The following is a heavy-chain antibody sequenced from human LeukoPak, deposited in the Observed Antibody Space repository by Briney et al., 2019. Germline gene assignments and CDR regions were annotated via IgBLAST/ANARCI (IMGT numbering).Heavy chain of an antibody. D-gene: IGHD6-19*01. CDR3: ATYDSGWYLTY. CDR1: GFTFSRSS. Sequence: GGSLRLSCAASGFTFSRSSMNWVRQAPGKGLEWASFIDRDSSITYYADSVRGRFIISRDNARNSLFLQMNSLRAEDTAVYFCATYDSGWYLTYWGQGTLVTVSS. CDR2: IDRDSSIT. J-gene: IGHJ4*02. V-gene: IGHV3-48*01.